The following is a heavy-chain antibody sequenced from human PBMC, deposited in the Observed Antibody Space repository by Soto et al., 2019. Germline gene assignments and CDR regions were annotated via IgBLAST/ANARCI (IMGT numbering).Heavy chain of an antibody. CDR3: ARALGYYDFWSGYLGHYYYGMDV. CDR1: GGTFSSYA. CDR2: IIPIFGTA. D-gene: IGHD3-3*01. Sequence: QVQLVQSGAEVKKPGSSVKVSCKASGGTFSSYAISWVRQAPGQGLEWMGGIIPIFGTANYAQKFQGRVTITADESKSTAYMELSSLRSEDTAVYYCARALGYYDFWSGYLGHYYYGMDVWGQGTTVTVSS. J-gene: IGHJ6*02. V-gene: IGHV1-69*12.